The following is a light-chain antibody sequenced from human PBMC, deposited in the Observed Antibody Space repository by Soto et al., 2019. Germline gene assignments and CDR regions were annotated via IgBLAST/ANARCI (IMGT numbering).Light chain of an antibody. V-gene: IGLV1-51*02. CDR1: SSNIGNNY. Sequence: QSVLTQPPSVSAAPGQKVTISCSGSSSNIGNNYVSWYQQLPGTAPKLLIYENNKRPSGIPDRFSGSKSGTSATLGITGLQTGDEADYYCGTWDSSLSFYVFGTGT. J-gene: IGLJ1*01. CDR2: ENN. CDR3: GTWDSSLSFYV.